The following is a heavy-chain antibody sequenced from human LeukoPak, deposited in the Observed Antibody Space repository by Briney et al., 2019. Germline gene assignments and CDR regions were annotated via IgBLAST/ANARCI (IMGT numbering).Heavy chain of an antibody. V-gene: IGHV2-5*01. CDR1: GFSLSTSGVG. D-gene: IGHD1-7*01. CDR2: IYWNDDK. Sequence: SGPTLVKPTQTLTLTCAFSGFSLSTSGVGVGWIRQPPGKALEWLALIYWNDDKRYSPSLKSRLTITKDTSKNQVVLTMTNMDPADTATYYCAHSGHDWNSHAFDIWGQGTMVTVSS. CDR3: AHSGHDWNSHAFDI. J-gene: IGHJ3*02.